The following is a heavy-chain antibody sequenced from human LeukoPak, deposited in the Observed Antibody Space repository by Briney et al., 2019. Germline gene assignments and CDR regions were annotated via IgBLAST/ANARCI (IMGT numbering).Heavy chain of an antibody. V-gene: IGHV3-21*01. CDR2: ISSSSSYI. CDR3: ARDPGGMDV. J-gene: IGHJ6*02. Sequence: LEWVSSISSSSSYIYYADSVKGRFTISRDNAKNSLYLQMNSLRAEDTAVYYCARDPGGMDVWGQGTTVTVSS.